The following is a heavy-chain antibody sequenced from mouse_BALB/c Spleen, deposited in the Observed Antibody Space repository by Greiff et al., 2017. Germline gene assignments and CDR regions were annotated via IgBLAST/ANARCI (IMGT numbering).Heavy chain of an antibody. Sequence: QVQLKQPGAELVKPGTSVKLSCKASGYNFTSYWINWVKLRPGQGLEWIGDIYPGSGSTNYNEKFKSKATLTVDTSSSTAYMQLSSLASEDSALYYCANGPALYWYFDVWGAGTTVTVSS. CDR3: ANGPALYWYFDV. CDR2: IYPGSGST. CDR1: GYNFTSYW. J-gene: IGHJ1*01. V-gene: IGHV1-55*01. D-gene: IGHD1-1*01.